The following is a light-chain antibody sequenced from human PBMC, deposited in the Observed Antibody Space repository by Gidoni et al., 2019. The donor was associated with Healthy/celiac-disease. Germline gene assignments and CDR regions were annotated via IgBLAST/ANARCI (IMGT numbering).Light chain of an antibody. CDR2: GAS. CDR3: QQYGSSPPVT. V-gene: IGKV3-20*01. CDR1: QSVSSSY. Sequence: EIVLTQSPGPLSLSPGERATLSCRASQSVSSSYLAWYQQKPGQAPRLRIYGASSRATGIPDRFSGSGSGTDFTLTISRLEPEDFAVYYCQQYGSSPPVTFGQGTKVEIK. J-gene: IGKJ1*01.